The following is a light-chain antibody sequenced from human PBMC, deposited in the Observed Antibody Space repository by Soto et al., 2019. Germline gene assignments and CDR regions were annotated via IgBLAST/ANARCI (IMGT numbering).Light chain of an antibody. CDR3: QQYNSYSWT. J-gene: IGKJ1*01. V-gene: IGKV1-5*01. Sequence: PSTLSASLGDRVTITCRASQSISSWLAWYQQKPGKAPKLLIYDASSLESGVPSRFSGSGSGTEFTLTISSLQPDDFATYYCQQYNSYSWTFGQGTKVDIK. CDR2: DAS. CDR1: QSISSW.